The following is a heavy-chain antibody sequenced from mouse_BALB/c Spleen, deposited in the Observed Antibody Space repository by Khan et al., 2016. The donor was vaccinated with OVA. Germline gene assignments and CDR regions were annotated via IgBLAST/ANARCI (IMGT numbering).Heavy chain of an antibody. CDR2: IFPGTGTT. V-gene: IGHV1S132*01. CDR1: GYTFTSYW. J-gene: IGHJ3*01. D-gene: IGHD2-1*01. CDR3: ARGYFGNYEFAY. Sequence: QVRLQQSGAELVKPGASVKLSCKTSGYTFTSYWIQWVKQRPGQGLGWSGQIFPGTGTTYYNENFKGKATLTIDTSSTTAYMQLSSLTSEDSAVYFCARGYFGNYEFAYWGQGTLVTVSA.